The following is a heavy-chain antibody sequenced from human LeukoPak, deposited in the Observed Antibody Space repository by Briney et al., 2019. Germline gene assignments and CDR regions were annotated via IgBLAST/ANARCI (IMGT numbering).Heavy chain of an antibody. CDR1: GYTFTGYY. Sequence: GASVKVSCKASGYTFTGYYMHWVRQAPGQGLGWMGWINPNSGGTNYAQKFQGWVTMTRDTSISTAYMELSRLRSDDTAVYYCARADYGDYNYYGMDVWGQGTLVTVSS. CDR2: INPNSGGT. V-gene: IGHV1-2*04. CDR3: ARADYGDYNYYGMDV. D-gene: IGHD4-17*01. J-gene: IGHJ6*02.